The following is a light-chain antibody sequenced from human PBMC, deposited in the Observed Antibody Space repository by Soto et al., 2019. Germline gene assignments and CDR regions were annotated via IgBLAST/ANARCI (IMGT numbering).Light chain of an antibody. CDR1: SSNIGAGYG. CDR2: DTS. Sequence: QSVLTQPPSVSGAPGQRVTISCTGSSSNIGAGYGVHWYQQFPGTAPKLVIYDTSNRPSGVPDRFSGSKSGTSASLAITGLQAEDEADYYCQSYDSSLSGSVFGGGTKVTVL. V-gene: IGLV1-40*01. CDR3: QSYDSSLSGSV. J-gene: IGLJ2*01.